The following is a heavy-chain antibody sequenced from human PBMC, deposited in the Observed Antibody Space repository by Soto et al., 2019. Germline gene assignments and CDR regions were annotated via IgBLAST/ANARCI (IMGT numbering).Heavy chain of an antibody. Sequence: QVQLQESGPGLVKPSETLSLTCSVSGGSVGSKSYFWTWLRQPPGARLEWIAYITSSGSTYYNPSLESRVTMSLDTSRTQFSLTMKSVTPADTAVYHCARVGDCGGASWGQGVMVTVSS. V-gene: IGHV4-61*01. D-gene: IGHD4-17*01. J-gene: IGHJ5*02. CDR1: GGSVGSKSYF. CDR2: ITSSGST. CDR3: ARVGDCGGAS.